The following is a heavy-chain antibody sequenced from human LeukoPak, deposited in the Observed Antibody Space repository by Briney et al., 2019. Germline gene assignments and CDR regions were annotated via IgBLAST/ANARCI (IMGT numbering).Heavy chain of an antibody. CDR3: ASVNDFRLDY. D-gene: IGHD2/OR15-2a*01. J-gene: IGHJ4*02. CDR1: GFTFSNYA. V-gene: IGHV4-38-2*01. Sequence: PGGSLRLSCAASGFTFSNYAMSWVRQPPGKGLEWIGSMYYSGSTYYNPSLKSRVTISVVTSKNQFSLKLSSVTAADTAVYYCASVNDFRLDYWGQGTLVTVSS. CDR2: MYYSGST.